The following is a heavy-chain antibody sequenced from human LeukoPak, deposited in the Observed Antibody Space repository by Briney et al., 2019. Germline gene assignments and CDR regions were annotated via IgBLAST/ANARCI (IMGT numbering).Heavy chain of an antibody. J-gene: IGHJ5*02. CDR2: ITASSTAI. CDR1: GFTFINYS. Sequence: GGSLRLACTASGFTFINYSMNWVRQAPGKGLEWVSSITASSTAIYSADSVKGRFTISRDNAKNSLYLQMNSLRAEDTAVYYCARRASVRGLYWFDPWGQGTLVTVSS. V-gene: IGHV3-21*01. CDR3: ARRASVRGLYWFDP. D-gene: IGHD3-10*01.